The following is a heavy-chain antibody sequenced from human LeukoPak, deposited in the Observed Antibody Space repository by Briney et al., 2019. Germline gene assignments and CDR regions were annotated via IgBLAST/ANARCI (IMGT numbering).Heavy chain of an antibody. J-gene: IGHJ2*01. Sequence: PSETLSLTCTVSGGSISSYYWSWIRQPAGKGLEWIGRIYTSGSTNYNPSLKSRVTMSVDTSKNQFSLKLSSVTAADTAVYYCAREVVVVPAAIYWYFDLWGRGTLVTVSS. CDR1: GGSISSYY. D-gene: IGHD2-2*02. CDR2: IYTSGST. V-gene: IGHV4-4*07. CDR3: AREVVVVPAAIYWYFDL.